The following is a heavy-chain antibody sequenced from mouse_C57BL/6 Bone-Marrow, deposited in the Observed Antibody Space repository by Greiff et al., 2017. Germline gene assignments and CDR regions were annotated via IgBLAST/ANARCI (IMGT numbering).Heavy chain of an antibody. CDR1: GYTFTGYW. V-gene: IGHV1-9*01. D-gene: IGHD2-4*01. CDR3: ARSPNDCDRDPEAWFAY. J-gene: IGHJ3*01. Sequence: VQLQQSGAELMKPGASVKLSCKATGYTFTGYWIEWVKPRPGHGLAWIGEILPGSGSTNYNEKFKGKATFTADTSSNTAYMQLSSLTTEDSAMYYCARSPNDCDRDPEAWFAYWGQGTLVTVSA. CDR2: ILPGSGST.